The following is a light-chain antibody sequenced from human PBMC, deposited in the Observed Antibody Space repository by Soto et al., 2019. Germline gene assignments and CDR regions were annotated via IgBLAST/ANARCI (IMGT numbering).Light chain of an antibody. V-gene: IGLV1-47*02. J-gene: IGLJ1*01. CDR2: SNH. CDR3: AAWDDSLSAFV. Sequence: QTVVTQPPSASGTPGQRVTISCSGGSSNIGSNYVYWYQDLPGTAPKLFIHSNHQRPSGVPDRFSGSKYGTSASLAISGLRSEDEANYYCAAWDDSLSAFVFGTGTKLTVL. CDR1: SSNIGSNY.